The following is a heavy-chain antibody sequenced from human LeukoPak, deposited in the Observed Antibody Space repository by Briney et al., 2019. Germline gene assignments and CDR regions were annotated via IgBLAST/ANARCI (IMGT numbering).Heavy chain of an antibody. CDR1: GGSFSGYY. CDR2: INHSGST. Sequence: PSETLSLTCAVYGGSFSGYYWSWIRQPPGEGLEWIGEINHSGSTNYNPSLKSRVTISVDTSKNQFSLKLSSVTAADTAVYYCARGRRGIMITFGGVYLDYWGQGTLVTVSS. D-gene: IGHD3-16*01. J-gene: IGHJ4*02. V-gene: IGHV4-34*01. CDR3: ARGRRGIMITFGGVYLDY.